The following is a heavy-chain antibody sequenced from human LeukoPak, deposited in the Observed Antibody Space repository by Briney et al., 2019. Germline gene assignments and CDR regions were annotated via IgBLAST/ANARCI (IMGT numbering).Heavy chain of an antibody. CDR3: AKDRHGIVGATPFDH. Sequence: GGSLRLSCVASGFSSHIYVMSWVRQAPGKGLEWVSSINDSGDNINYADSVKGRFSISRDNSKSTLYLQMNSLRPEDTAVYYCAKDRHGIVGATPFDHWGQGTLVIVS. D-gene: IGHD1-26*01. J-gene: IGHJ4*02. CDR2: INDSGDNI. CDR1: GFSSHIYV. V-gene: IGHV3-23*01.